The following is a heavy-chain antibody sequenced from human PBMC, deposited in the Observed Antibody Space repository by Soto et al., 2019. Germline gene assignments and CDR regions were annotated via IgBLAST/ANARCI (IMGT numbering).Heavy chain of an antibody. J-gene: IGHJ4*02. CDR1: GFTFSSYA. CDR2: INAGNGNT. V-gene: IGHV1-3*01. Sequence: GGSLRLPWAASGFTFSSYAMHWVRQAPGQRLEWMGWINAGNGNTKYSQKFQGRVTITRDTSASTAYMELSSLRSEDTAVYHCARVGIAAAGSWSYWGQGTLVTVSS. CDR3: ARVGIAAAGSWSY. D-gene: IGHD6-13*01.